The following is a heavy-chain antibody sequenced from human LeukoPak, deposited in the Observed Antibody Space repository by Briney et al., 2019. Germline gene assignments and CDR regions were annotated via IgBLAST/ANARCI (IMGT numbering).Heavy chain of an antibody. CDR2: ISSSRSTI. CDR1: GFTFSDYY. D-gene: IGHD1-26*01. J-gene: IGHJ6*02. CDR3: ARDLEGHNGSYYYYYGMDV. V-gene: IGHV3-11*01. Sequence: GGSLRLSCAASGFTFSDYYMSWIRQAPGKGLEWVSYISSSRSTIYYADSVKGRFTISRDNAKNSLYLQMNSLRAEDTAVYYCARDLEGHNGSYYYYYGMDVWGQGTTVTVSS.